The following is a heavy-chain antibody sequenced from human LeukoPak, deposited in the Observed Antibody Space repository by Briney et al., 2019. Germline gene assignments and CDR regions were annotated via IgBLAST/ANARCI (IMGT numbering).Heavy chain of an antibody. D-gene: IGHD3-10*01. CDR3: ARGPILGRDY. V-gene: IGHV4-34*01. J-gene: IGHJ4*02. CDR2: INHSGST. CDR1: GGSFSGYY. Sequence: SETLSLTCAVYGGSFSGYYWSWIRQPPGKGLEWIGEINHSGSTNYNPSLKSRVIISVDTSKNQFSLKLSSVTAADTAVYYCARGPILGRDYWGQGTLVTVSS.